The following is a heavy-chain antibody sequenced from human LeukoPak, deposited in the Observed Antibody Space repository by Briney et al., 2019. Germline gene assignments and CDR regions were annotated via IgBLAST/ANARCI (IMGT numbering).Heavy chain of an antibody. Sequence: LSGGSLRLSCAASGFTFSRYWMSWVRQAPGKGLEWVANINQDGSVKYYVDSVKGRFTISRDNAKNSLYLQMNSLRAEDTAVYYCARDEAYASDYWGQGTLVTVSS. CDR3: ARDEAYASDY. V-gene: IGHV3-7*01. CDR2: INQDGSVK. D-gene: IGHD4-17*01. CDR1: GFTFSRYW. J-gene: IGHJ4*02.